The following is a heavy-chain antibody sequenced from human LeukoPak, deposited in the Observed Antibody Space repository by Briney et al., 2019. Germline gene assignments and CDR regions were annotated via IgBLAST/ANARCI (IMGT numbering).Heavy chain of an antibody. J-gene: IGHJ3*02. CDR2: IKQDGSAK. D-gene: IGHD6-19*01. Sequence: PGGSLRLSCAASGFTFSSYWMSWVRQAPGKGLEWVANIKQDGSAKFYLDSVRGRFTISRDNAKNSLYLQIDSLRAEDTAVYYCAKGVAVAGMGNDAFDIWGQGTMVTVSS. CDR3: AKGVAVAGMGNDAFDI. V-gene: IGHV3-7*01. CDR1: GFTFSSYW.